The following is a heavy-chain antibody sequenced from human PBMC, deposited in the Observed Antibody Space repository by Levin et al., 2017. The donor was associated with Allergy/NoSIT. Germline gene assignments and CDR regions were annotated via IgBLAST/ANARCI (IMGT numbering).Heavy chain of an antibody. D-gene: IGHD2-15*01. Sequence: GESLKISCAASGFTFSSYAMSWVRQAPGKGLEWVSAISGSGGSTYYADSVKGRFTISRDNSKNTLYLQMNSLRAEDTAVYYCARLMGSSIVVGVGFDIWGQGTMVTVSS. V-gene: IGHV3-23*01. CDR2: ISGSGGST. J-gene: IGHJ3*02. CDR3: ARLMGSSIVVGVGFDI. CDR1: GFTFSSYA.